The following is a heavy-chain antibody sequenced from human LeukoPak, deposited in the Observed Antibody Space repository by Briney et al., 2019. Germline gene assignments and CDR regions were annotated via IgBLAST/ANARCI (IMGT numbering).Heavy chain of an antibody. J-gene: IGHJ4*02. V-gene: IGHV4-61*01. CDR3: ARDRLGGYSYVY. CDR1: GGSVSSGSYF. D-gene: IGHD5-12*01. Sequence: TTSETLSLTCTVSGGSVSSGSYFWTWIRQSPGKRLEYVGYIYDSRRTNYNPSLKSRVTISKDTSKNQFSLKLSSVTAADTAVYYCARDRLGGYSYVYWGQGSLVTVSS. CDR2: IYDSRRT.